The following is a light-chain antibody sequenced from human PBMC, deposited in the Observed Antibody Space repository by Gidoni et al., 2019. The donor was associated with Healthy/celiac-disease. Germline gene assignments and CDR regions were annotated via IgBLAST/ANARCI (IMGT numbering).Light chain of an antibody. J-gene: IGKJ2*01. CDR2: KAS. CDR3: QQYNSYSYT. V-gene: IGKV1-5*03. Sequence: DIQMTQSPSTLSASVGDRVTITCRASQSISSWLAWYQQKPEKAPKLLIYKASSLESGVPSRFSGSGSGTEFTLTISSLQPDDFATYYCQQYNSYSYTFGLGTKLEIK. CDR1: QSISSW.